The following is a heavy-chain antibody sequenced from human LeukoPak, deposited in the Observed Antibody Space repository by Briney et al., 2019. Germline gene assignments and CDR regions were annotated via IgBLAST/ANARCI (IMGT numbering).Heavy chain of an antibody. CDR2: ITSSGATT. D-gene: IGHD5-24*01. V-gene: IGHV3-23*01. Sequence: SGGSLRLSCAASGFTISTYAMTWVRQAPGKGLEWVSSITSSGATTYYADSVKGRFTISRDISKNTLYLQMNSLTAEDSAVYYCAKEFIAGDGHVDCDSWGQGTLATVSS. CDR1: GFTISTYA. CDR3: AKEFIAGDGHVDCDS. J-gene: IGHJ4*02.